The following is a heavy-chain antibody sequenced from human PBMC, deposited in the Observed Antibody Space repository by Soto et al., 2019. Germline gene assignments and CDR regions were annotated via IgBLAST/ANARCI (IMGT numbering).Heavy chain of an antibody. D-gene: IGHD6-19*01. J-gene: IGHJ4*02. CDR2: TPPNGYT. CDR1: GFPVSIHY. Sequence: EVQLADSGGGLIQPGGSLRLSCAASGFPVSIHYISWVRQAPGKGLEWVSVTPPNGYTDYADSVRGRFTISRDISRNTLYLQMNRLRPEDTAVYYCAGEAVAGIGGFDYWGQGTLVTVSS. CDR3: AGEAVAGIGGFDY. V-gene: IGHV3-53*01.